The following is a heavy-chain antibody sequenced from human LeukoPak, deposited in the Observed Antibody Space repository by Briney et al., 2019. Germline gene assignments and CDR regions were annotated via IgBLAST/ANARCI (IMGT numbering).Heavy chain of an antibody. V-gene: IGHV1-3*01. CDR3: ARGKGRITIFGVAPSNY. CDR1: GYTFTSYA. D-gene: IGHD3-3*01. J-gene: IGHJ4*02. Sequence: GASVEVSCKASGYTFTSYAMHWVRQAPGQRLEWMGWINAGNGNTKYSQKFQGRVTITRDTSASTAYMELSSLRSEDTAVYYCARGKGRITIFGVAPSNYWGQGTLVTVSS. CDR2: INAGNGNT.